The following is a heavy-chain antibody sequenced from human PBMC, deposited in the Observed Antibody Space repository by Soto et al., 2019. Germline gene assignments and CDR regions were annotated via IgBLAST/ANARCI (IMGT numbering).Heavy chain of an antibody. CDR1: GYSFTSYW. CDR2: IDPSDSYT. J-gene: IGHJ4*02. V-gene: IGHV5-10-1*01. D-gene: IGHD3-22*01. CDR3: ARHRPQGYYVSSGSSGRIYYFDY. Sequence: GESLKISCKGSGYSFTSYWISWVRQMPGKGLEWMGRIDPSDSYTNYSPSFQGHVTISADKSISTAYLQWSSLKASDTAMYYCARHRPQGYYVSSGSSGRIYYFDYWGQGTLVTGSS.